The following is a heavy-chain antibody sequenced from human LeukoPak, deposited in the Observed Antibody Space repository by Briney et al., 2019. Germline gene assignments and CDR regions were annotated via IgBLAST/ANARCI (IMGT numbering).Heavy chain of an antibody. CDR3: ARLLNTRRLVPAAMIVSSLRGGFDY. CDR2: INHSGST. CDR1: GGSFSGYY. Sequence: PSETLSLTCAAYGGSFSGYYWSWIRQPPGKGLEWIGEINHSGSTNYNPPLKSRVTISVDTSKNQFSLKLSSVTAADTAVYYCARLLNTRRLVPAAMIVSSLRGGFDYWGQGTLVTVSS. D-gene: IGHD2-2*01. V-gene: IGHV4-34*01. J-gene: IGHJ4*02.